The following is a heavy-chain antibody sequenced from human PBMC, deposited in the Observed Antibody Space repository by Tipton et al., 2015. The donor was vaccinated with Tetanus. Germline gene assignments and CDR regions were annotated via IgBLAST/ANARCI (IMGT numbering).Heavy chain of an antibody. V-gene: IGHV4-34*12. Sequence: TLSLTCTVSGVSVRSYYWSWIRQSPDKGLEWLGDVIYDGTSYYNPSLNSRVKISLDTSMNQFSLMLRSVTAADTAIYYCARLGLRYFPRHFDNWGQGTLVTVSS. D-gene: IGHD4-17*01. CDR2: VIYDGTS. CDR1: GVSVRSYY. J-gene: IGHJ4*02. CDR3: ARLGLRYFPRHFDN.